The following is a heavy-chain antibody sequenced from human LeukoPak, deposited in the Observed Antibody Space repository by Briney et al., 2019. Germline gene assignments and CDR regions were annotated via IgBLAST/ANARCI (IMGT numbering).Heavy chain of an antibody. D-gene: IGHD6-13*01. CDR3: ASGPYPAAGTDHQFDF. CDR2: IYYRGST. CDR1: GASFSSYY. J-gene: IGHJ4*02. Sequence: SETLSLTCTVSGASFSSYYWSWIRQPPGKGLEWIGYIYYRGSTHYNPSLKSRVTISVDTSKKQFSLKLSSVTAADTAVYYCASGPYPAAGTDHQFDFWGQGTLVTVSS. V-gene: IGHV4-59*01.